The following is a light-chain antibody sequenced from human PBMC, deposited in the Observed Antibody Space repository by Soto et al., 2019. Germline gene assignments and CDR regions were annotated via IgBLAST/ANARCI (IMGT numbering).Light chain of an antibody. V-gene: IGKV3-15*01. J-gene: IGKJ5*01. CDR3: QQRHMWPIT. CDR2: GAS. Sequence: EIVKTQSPATLSVSPGERTTISCRASQSVSSNLAWYQQKPGQAPRLLIFGASTRATGISPRFSGSGSGTDFTLTISSLEPEDSAVYYCQQRHMWPITFGQGTRLEI. CDR1: QSVSSN.